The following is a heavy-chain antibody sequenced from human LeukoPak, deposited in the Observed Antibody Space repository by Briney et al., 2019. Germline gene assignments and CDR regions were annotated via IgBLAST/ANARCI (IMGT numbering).Heavy chain of an antibody. Sequence: SQTLSLTCAVSGDSVSSNSAAWNWIRQSPSRGLEWLGRTYYRSKWYNDYAVSVKSRITINPDTSKIQFSLQLNSATPEDTAVYYCVRDDGIGLDAFDVWSPGTMVTVSS. CDR1: GDSVSSNSAA. CDR2: TYYRSKWYN. J-gene: IGHJ3*01. V-gene: IGHV6-1*01. D-gene: IGHD1-14*01. CDR3: VRDDGIGLDAFDV.